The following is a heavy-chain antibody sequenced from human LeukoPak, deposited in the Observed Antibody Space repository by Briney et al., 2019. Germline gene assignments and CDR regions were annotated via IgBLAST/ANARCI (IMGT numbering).Heavy chain of an antibody. J-gene: IGHJ6*03. D-gene: IGHD5-12*01. V-gene: IGHV4-39*07. Sequence: SETLSLTCTVSGGSISSSSYYWGWIRQPPGKGLEWIGSIYYSGSTYYNPSLKSRVTISVDTSKNQFSLKLSSVTAADTAVYYCASAPVVATITRYYYYYMDVWGKGTTVTVSS. CDR2: IYYSGST. CDR3: ASAPVVATITRYYYYYMDV. CDR1: GGSISSSSYY.